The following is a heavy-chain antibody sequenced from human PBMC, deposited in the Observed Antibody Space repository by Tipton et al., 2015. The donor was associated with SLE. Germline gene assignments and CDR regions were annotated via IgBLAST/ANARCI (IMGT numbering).Heavy chain of an antibody. CDR3: ARGGQSFQQWFDLNWFDP. CDR1: GGSFSGYY. J-gene: IGHJ5*02. CDR2: INHSGST. Sequence: TLSLTCAVYGGSFSGYYWSWIRQPPGKGLEWIGEINHSGSTNYNPSLKSRVTISVDKSKNQFSLQLNSVTPEDTAVYYCARGGQSFQQWFDLNWFDPWGQGTLVTVSS. V-gene: IGHV4-34*01. D-gene: IGHD6-19*01.